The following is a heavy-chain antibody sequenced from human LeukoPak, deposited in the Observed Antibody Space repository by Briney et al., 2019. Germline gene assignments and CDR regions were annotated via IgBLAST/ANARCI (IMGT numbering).Heavy chain of an antibody. J-gene: IGHJ5*02. CDR1: GGSFSSYD. Sequence: GASVKVSCKASGGSFSSYDISWVRQAPGQGLEGLGGTTPIYGTPSEAQKFQGRVTITADESTLTAYMELSSLRSEDTAVYYCARVRLKDFWSGSYGGDWLDPWGQGTLVTVSS. V-gene: IGHV1-69*01. D-gene: IGHD3-3*01. CDR2: TTPIYGTP. CDR3: ARVRLKDFWSGSYGGDWLDP.